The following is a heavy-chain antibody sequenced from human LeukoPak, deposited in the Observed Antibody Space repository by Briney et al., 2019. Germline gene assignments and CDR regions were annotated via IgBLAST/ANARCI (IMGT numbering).Heavy chain of an antibody. CDR3: ARVQVGIGWFDP. CDR1: GFTFSSYA. CDR2: ISYDGSNK. Sequence: PGGSLRLSCAASGFTFSSYAMHWVRQAPGKGLEWVAVISYDGSNKYYADSVKGRFTISRDNSKNTLYLQMNSLRAEDTAVYYCARVQVGIGWFDPWGQGTLVTVSS. V-gene: IGHV3-30-3*01. J-gene: IGHJ5*02. D-gene: IGHD1-26*01.